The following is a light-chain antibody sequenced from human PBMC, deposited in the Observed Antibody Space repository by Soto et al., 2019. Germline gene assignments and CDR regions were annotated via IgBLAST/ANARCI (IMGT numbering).Light chain of an antibody. Sequence: EVVMTQSPATLSVSPGERATLSCRASQSVSSNLAWYQQKPGQAPRLLIYGASTRATGIPARFSGSGSGTEFTLTISXLQSEDXAVXXXQQYNNWPYTFGQGTELEIK. CDR2: GAS. J-gene: IGKJ2*01. CDR1: QSVSSN. V-gene: IGKV3-15*01. CDR3: QQYNNWPYT.